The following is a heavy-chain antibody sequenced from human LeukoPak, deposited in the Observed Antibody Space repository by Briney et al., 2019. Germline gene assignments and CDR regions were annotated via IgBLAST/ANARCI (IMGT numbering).Heavy chain of an antibody. V-gene: IGHV4-4*09. D-gene: IGHD3-3*01. J-gene: IGHJ6*03. CDR1: GGSISSYY. CDR3: ARHKGYYDFWSGYYGYYYYYMDV. Sequence: PSETLSLTCTVSGGSISSYYWSWIRQPPGKGLEWIGYIYTSGSTNYNPSLKSRVTISVDTSKNQFSLKLSSVTAADTAVYYCARHKGYYDFWSGYYGYYYYYMDVWGKGTTVTVSS. CDR2: IYTSGST.